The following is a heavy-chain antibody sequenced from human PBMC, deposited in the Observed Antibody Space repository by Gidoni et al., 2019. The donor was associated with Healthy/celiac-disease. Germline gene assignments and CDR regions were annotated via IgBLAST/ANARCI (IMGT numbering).Heavy chain of an antibody. V-gene: IGHV3-23*01. Sequence: EVQLLESGGGLVQPGGSLSLSCAASGFTFSSYAMRWVRPAPWKGLEWVSAISGSGGSTYYADSVKGRFTISRDNSKNTLYLQMNSLRAEDTAVYYCAKCLQDNYYDSSGYYYAPVNDAFDIWGQGTMVTVSS. CDR2: ISGSGGST. D-gene: IGHD3-22*01. CDR1: GFTFSSYA. CDR3: AKCLQDNYYDSSGYYYAPVNDAFDI. J-gene: IGHJ3*02.